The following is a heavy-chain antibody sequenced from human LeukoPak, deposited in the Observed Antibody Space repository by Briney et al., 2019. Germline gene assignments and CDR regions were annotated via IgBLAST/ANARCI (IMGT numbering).Heavy chain of an antibody. CDR2: IKQDGSEK. CDR3: ASSSGPLVVVAAPYYFDY. J-gene: IGHJ4*02. V-gene: IGHV3-7*02. CDR1: GFTFGSYW. Sequence: HPGGSLRLSCAASGFTFGSYWMSWVRQAPGKGLEWVANIKQDGSEKYYVDSVKGRFTISRDNAKNSLYLQMNSLRAEDTAVYYCASSSGPLVVVAAPYYFDYWGQGTLVTVSS. D-gene: IGHD2-15*01.